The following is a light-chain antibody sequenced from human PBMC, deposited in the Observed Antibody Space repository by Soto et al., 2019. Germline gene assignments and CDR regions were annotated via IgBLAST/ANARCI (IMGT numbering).Light chain of an antibody. V-gene: IGKV3-20*01. CDR3: QQYGSSPWT. CDR2: GTS. J-gene: IGKJ1*01. CDR1: QSVSSSF. Sequence: EIVLTQSPGTLSVSPGERATLSCRTSQSVSSSFVAWFQQKPGQAPRLLIFGTSSRATGIPDRFSGSGSETHFTLTINGLEPEDFAMYFCQQYGSSPWTFGQGTQVEIK.